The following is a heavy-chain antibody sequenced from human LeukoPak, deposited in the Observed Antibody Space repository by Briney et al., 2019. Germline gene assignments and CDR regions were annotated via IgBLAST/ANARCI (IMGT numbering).Heavy chain of an antibody. V-gene: IGHV1-58*01. J-gene: IGHJ4*02. CDR1: GFTFTSSA. CDR3: ARSDHYDSNGYYDY. CDR2: IVVGSGNT. Sequence: SVKVSCKASGFTFTSSAVQWVRQARGQRLEWIGWIVVGSGNTNYAQKFQERVTITRDMSTSTAYMELSSLRSEDTAVYYCARSDHYDSNGYYDYWGQGTLVTVSS. D-gene: IGHD3-22*01.